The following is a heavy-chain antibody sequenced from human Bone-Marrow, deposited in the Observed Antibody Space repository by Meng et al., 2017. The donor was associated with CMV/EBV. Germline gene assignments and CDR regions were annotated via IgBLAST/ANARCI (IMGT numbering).Heavy chain of an antibody. Sequence: GESPKISCAGSGFTFSSYWMSWVRQAPGKGLEWVANIKQDGSEKCYVDSVKGRFTISRDNAKNSLYLQMNTLRAEDKAVYYCARLNSGYSYEFDYWGQGTLVTVSS. CDR2: IKQDGSEK. CDR3: ARLNSGYSYEFDY. CDR1: GFTFSSYW. D-gene: IGHD5-18*01. J-gene: IGHJ4*02. V-gene: IGHV3-7*01.